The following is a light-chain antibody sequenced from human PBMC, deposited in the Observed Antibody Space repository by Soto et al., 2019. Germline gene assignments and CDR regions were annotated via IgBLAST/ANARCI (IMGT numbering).Light chain of an antibody. CDR2: WEY. CDR3: QKYHSAQIT. V-gene: IGKV4-1*01. Sequence: DFLMTQSPDSGHVSLGGRATINCKYSQMVSSNNNNYLAWFQQKQGQLNRLFIYWEYTRGSGVHDRFSGSGSGTDFTLTIRNVEAEDVAIYYCQKYHSAQITFGKGTRREIK. J-gene: IGKJ5*01. CDR1: QMVSSNNNNY.